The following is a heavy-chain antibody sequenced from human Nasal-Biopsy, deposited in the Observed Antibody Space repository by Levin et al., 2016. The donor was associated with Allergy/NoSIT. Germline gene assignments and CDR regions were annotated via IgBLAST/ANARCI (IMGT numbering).Heavy chain of an antibody. Sequence: GESLKISCVASGLSFRDAWMTWVRQVPGKGLEYVGRIQSKGSGGSVDYAAPVKGRFTISRDDSRDTLFLQMHSLETEDTAVYYCTKDRPSTWGGVIAYWGQGVLVTVSS. CDR1: GLSFRDAW. V-gene: IGHV3-15*01. D-gene: IGHD3-16*01. CDR3: TKDRPSTWGGVIAY. CDR2: IQSKGSGGSV. J-gene: IGHJ4*02.